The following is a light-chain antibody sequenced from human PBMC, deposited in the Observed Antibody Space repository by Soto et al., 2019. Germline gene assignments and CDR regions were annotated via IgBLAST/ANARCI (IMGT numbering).Light chain of an antibody. CDR3: QQYNRYSGA. Sequence: DIVMARSPVTPSVYPGERATLSFRASQSVSSNLAWYQQKPGQAPRLLIYRASTRATGIPARFSGSGSGTEFTLTISSLQPDDFATYYCQQYNRYSGAYGQGTKVDIK. V-gene: IGKV3-15*01. CDR1: QSVSSN. J-gene: IGKJ1*01. CDR2: RAS.